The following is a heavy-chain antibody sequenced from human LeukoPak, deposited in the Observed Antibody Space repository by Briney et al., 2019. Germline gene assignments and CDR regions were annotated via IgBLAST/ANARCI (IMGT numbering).Heavy chain of an antibody. D-gene: IGHD3-10*01. CDR2: IWYDGSDK. CDR1: GFTFSSYG. J-gene: IGHJ4*02. CDR3: ARSPNTYYYGSGSYFDY. V-gene: IGHV3-33*01. Sequence: GESLRLSCAASGFTFSSYGMHWVRQAPGKGLEWVAVIWYDGSDKYYADSVKGRFTISRDNSKNTLYLQMNSLRAEDTAVYYCARSPNTYYYGSGSYFDYWGQGTLVTVSS.